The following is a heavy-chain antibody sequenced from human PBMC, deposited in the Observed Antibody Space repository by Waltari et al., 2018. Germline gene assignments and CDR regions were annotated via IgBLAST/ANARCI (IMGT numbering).Heavy chain of an antibody. D-gene: IGHD7-27*01. V-gene: IGHV5-51*01. CDR1: GYTFTNFS. CDR2: VYPGDGET. CDR3: ARDHVSLTAYYFDY. J-gene: IGHJ4*02. Sequence: EVQLVQSGAEVRKPGESLKISCKASGYTFTNFSIAWVRQMPGKGLEWMGIVYPGDGETRYSPSFQGQVTSSADKSINTAYLQWNSLKTSDTAIYYCARDHVSLTAYYFDYWGQGTLVTVSS.